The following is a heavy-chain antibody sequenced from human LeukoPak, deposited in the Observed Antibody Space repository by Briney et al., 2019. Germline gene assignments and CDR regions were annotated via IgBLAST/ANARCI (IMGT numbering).Heavy chain of an antibody. D-gene: IGHD2-2*01. Sequence: SETLSLTCTVSGASISSSYWSWIRQPPGKGLEWIGYIYYNGNTKSHPSLASRVAISLDTSNNHFSLKLSSVTAADTAFYYCARGSSWYFDLWGRGTLVTVSS. CDR1: GASISSSY. CDR2: IYYNGNT. V-gene: IGHV4-59*01. CDR3: ARGSSWYFDL. J-gene: IGHJ2*01.